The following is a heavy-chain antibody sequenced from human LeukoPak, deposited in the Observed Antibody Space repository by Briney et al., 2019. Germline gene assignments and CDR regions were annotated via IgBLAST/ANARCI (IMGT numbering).Heavy chain of an antibody. D-gene: IGHD4-11*01. V-gene: IGHV4-31*03. CDR1: GGSISIGFYY. Sequence: PSETLSLTRTVSGGSISIGFYYWSWIRQHPGKGLEWIGYIYYSGSTYYNPSLKSRVTMSVDTSKNQFSLKLSSVTAADTAVYYCARGPYRNSFDYWGQGTLVTVSS. CDR2: IYYSGST. J-gene: IGHJ4*02. CDR3: ARGPYRNSFDY.